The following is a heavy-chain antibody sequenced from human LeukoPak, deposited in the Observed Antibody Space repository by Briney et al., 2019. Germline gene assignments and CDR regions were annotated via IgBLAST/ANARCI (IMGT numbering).Heavy chain of an antibody. CDR2: IYISGST. CDR1: SGSISSYY. Sequence: SETLSLTCTVSSGSISSYYWSWIRQPAGKGLEWIGRIYISGSTNYNPSLKSRVTMSVDTSKNQFSLKLSSVTAADTAVYYCARSSSSWWVFQHWGQGTLVTVSS. CDR3: ARSSSSWWVFQH. D-gene: IGHD6-13*01. V-gene: IGHV4-4*07. J-gene: IGHJ1*01.